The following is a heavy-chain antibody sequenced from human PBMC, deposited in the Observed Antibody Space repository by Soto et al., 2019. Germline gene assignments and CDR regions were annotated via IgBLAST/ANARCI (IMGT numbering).Heavy chain of an antibody. Sequence: ASVKVSFKVPKNTLTELTIDWLRQAPGKGLEWMGRSAPEEGEPIYPQKFQGRVSMAEDPSTDTVYMELTSLRFEDTAVYFCAADRKIVGTIGAFDFWGQGTLVTVSS. J-gene: IGHJ4*02. CDR1: KNTLTELT. V-gene: IGHV1-24*01. D-gene: IGHD1-26*01. CDR2: SAPEEGEP. CDR3: AADRKIVGTIGAFDF.